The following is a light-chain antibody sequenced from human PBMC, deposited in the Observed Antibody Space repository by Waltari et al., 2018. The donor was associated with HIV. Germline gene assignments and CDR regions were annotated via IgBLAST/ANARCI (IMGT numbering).Light chain of an antibody. CDR1: SSAVGGSNY. Sequence: QSALTQPRSVSGSPGQSVTIPCTGTSSAVGGSNYVSWYQQHPGKAPKLMIYDVSKRPSGVPDRFSGSKSGNTASLTISGLQAEDEADYYCCSYAGLKVFGTGTKVTVL. J-gene: IGLJ1*01. CDR2: DVS. V-gene: IGLV2-11*02. CDR3: CSYAGLKV.